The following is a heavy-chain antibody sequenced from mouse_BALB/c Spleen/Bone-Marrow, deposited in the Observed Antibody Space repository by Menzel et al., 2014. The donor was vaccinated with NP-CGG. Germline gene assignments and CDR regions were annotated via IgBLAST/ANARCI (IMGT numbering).Heavy chain of an antibody. CDR3: ARNHRGYYFDY. Sequence: VQLQQSGPGLVQPSQSLSITCTVSGFSLSSYGVHWVRQSPGKGLEWLGVIWSGGSTDCNAAFISRLTISKDNSKSQVFFKMTSLQANDTAIYYCARNHRGYYFDYWGQGTTLTVSS. V-gene: IGHV2-2*02. CDR1: GFSLSSYG. J-gene: IGHJ2*01. D-gene: IGHD3-1*01. CDR2: IWSGGST.